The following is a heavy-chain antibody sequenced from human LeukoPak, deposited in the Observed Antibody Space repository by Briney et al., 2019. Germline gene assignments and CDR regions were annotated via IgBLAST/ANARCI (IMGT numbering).Heavy chain of an antibody. D-gene: IGHD5-24*01. CDR1: GGSISSYY. V-gene: IGHV4-59*01. CDR3: ARGRDGYIFDY. CDR2: IYYSGST. Sequence: SETLSLTCTVSGGSISSYYWSWIRQPPGKGLEWIGYIYYSGSTNHNPSLKSRVTISVDTSKNQFSLKLSSVTAADTAVYYCARGRDGYIFDYWGQGTLVTVSS. J-gene: IGHJ4*02.